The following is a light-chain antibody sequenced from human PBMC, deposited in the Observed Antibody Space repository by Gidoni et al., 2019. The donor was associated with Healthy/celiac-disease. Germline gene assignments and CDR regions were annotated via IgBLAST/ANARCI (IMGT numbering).Light chain of an antibody. CDR2: GVS. Sequence: QSALTQPASVSGSPGQSITISCPGTSSDVGGYNYVSWYQQHPGKAPKLMIYGVSNRPSGVSNRFSGSKSGNTASLTISGLQAEDEADYYCSSYTSSSTLGLVFGTGTKVTVL. J-gene: IGLJ1*01. CDR1: SSDVGGYNY. CDR3: SSYTSSSTLGLV. V-gene: IGLV2-14*03.